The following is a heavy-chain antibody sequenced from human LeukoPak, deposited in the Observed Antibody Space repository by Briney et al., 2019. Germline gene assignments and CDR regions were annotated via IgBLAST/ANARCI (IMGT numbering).Heavy chain of an antibody. CDR2: ISWNSGSI. D-gene: IGHD3-22*01. J-gene: IGHJ4*02. Sequence: GGSLRLSCAASGFTLDDYAMHWVRQAPGKGLEWVSGISWNSGSIGYADSVKGRFTISRDNAKNSLYLQMNSLRAEDTALYYCAKDTASSGYYLRPYYFDYWGQGTLVTVSS. V-gene: IGHV3-9*01. CDR1: GFTLDDYA. CDR3: AKDTASSGYYLRPYYFDY.